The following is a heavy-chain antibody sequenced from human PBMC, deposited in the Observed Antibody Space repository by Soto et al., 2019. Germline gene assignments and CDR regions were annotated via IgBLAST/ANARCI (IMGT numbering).Heavy chain of an antibody. V-gene: IGHV1-46*01. CDR3: ARGDIVAIFGMDV. J-gene: IGHJ6*02. CDR2: INPSGGST. D-gene: IGHD5-12*01. CDR1: GYTFTSYY. Sequence: QVQLVQSGAEVKKPGASVKVSCKASGYTFTSYYMHWVRQAPGQGLEWMGIINPSGGSTTYAQKSQGRVTMTGDTSTITVYMALSSVRSEDTAVYYCARGDIVAIFGMDVRGHGTTVTFSS.